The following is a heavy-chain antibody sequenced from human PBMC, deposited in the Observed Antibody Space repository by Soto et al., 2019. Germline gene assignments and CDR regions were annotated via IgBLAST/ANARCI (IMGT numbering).Heavy chain of an antibody. V-gene: IGHV3-48*02. CDR3: ARGDSSGWDFDY. D-gene: IGHD6-19*01. CDR1: KFTFSNYN. J-gene: IGHJ4*02. Sequence: EVQLVESGGGLVQPGGSLRLSCAASKFTFSNYNMNWVRQAPGKGLEWVQYIISSESTIYYADSVKDRFVIYRDNAENSLYLQMNSLRDEDTAVYYCARGDSSGWDFDYWGQGTLVTVSS. CDR2: IISSESTI.